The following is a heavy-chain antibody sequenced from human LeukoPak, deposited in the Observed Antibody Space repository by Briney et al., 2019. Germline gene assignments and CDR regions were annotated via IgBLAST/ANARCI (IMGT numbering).Heavy chain of an antibody. CDR1: GGSISSGSYY. J-gene: IGHJ6*03. D-gene: IGHD3-10*01. CDR3: ARAPLRYFYYMDV. V-gene: IGHV4-61*02. Sequence: SQTLSLTCTVSGGSISSGSYYWSWIRQPAGKGLEWIGRIYTSGSTNYNPSLKSRVTISVDTSKNQFSLNLSSVTAADTAVYYCARAPLRYFYYMDVWAKGTTVTVSS. CDR2: IYTSGST.